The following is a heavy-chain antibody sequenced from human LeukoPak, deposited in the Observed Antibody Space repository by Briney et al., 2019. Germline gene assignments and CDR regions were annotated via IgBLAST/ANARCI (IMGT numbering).Heavy chain of an antibody. D-gene: IGHD5-18*01. CDR3: ARDINVDTAMDN. Sequence: GGSLRLSCAASGFTVSSNYMSWVRQAPGKGLEWVSVIYSGGSTYYADSVKGRFTISRDNSKNTLYLQMNSLGAEDTTVYYCARDINVDTAMDNWGQGTLVTASS. J-gene: IGHJ4*02. V-gene: IGHV3-66*01. CDR1: GFTVSSNY. CDR2: IYSGGST.